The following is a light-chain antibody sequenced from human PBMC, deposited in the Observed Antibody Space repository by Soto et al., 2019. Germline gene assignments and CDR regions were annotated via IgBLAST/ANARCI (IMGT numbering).Light chain of an antibody. CDR2: DVS. CDR3: SSYTTSSPHVV. CDR1: SSDVGGYNY. J-gene: IGLJ2*01. Sequence: QSALTQPASVSGSPGQSITMSCTGTSSDVGGYNYVSWYQQHPGKAPKLMIYDVSNRPSGVSNRFSGSKSGNTASLTISGLQAEDEADYYCSSYTTSSPHVVFGGGTKLTVL. V-gene: IGLV2-14*01.